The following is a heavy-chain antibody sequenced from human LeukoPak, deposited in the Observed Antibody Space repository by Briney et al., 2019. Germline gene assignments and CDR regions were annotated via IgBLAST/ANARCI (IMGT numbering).Heavy chain of an antibody. V-gene: IGHV3-48*04. D-gene: IGHD3-22*01. J-gene: IGHJ6*02. CDR3: GRTYDSSGLYYYYYGMDV. CDR1: GFTFSSYA. CDR2: ISSSGSTI. Sequence: GGSLRLSCAASGFTFSSYAMSWVRQAPGKGLEWVSYISSSGSTIYYADSVKGRFTISRDNAKNSLYLQMNSLRAEDTAVYYCGRTYDSSGLYYYYYGMDVWGQGTTVTVSS.